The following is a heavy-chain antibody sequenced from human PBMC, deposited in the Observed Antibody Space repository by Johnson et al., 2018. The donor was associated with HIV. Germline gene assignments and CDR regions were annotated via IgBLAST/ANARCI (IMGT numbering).Heavy chain of an antibody. Sequence: QMLLVESGGGVVQPGRSLRLSCAASGFTFGSYAMHWVRQAPGKGMDWVALISSDGSNQYYAYSVKGRFNISSDNSKSTLYLQMNSLSVEDKAVYFCAKDESGGIVGPSGMWGQGTMVAVSS. CDR2: ISSDGSNQ. J-gene: IGHJ3*02. D-gene: IGHD1-26*01. V-gene: IGHV3-30*04. CDR1: GFTFGSYA. CDR3: AKDESGGIVGPSGM.